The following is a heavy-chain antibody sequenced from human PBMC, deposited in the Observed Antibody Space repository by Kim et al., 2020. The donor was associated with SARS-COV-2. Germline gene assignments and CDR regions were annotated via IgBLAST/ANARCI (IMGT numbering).Heavy chain of an antibody. CDR2: ITKSITTI. D-gene: IGHD2-21*01. J-gene: IGHJ3*01. Sequence: GGSLRLSCATSGFTFSAYDMNWVRQAPGKGLEWLSFITKSITTIYSADSVDGRFPISRDNATYSLFLHINILRAAATALYYFFIFLIAGAF. CDR1: GFTFSAYD. V-gene: IGHV3-48*01. CDR3: FIFLIAGAF.